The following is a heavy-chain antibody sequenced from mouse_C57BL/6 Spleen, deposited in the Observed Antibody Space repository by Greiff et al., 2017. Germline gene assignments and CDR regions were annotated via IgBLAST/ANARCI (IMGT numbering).Heavy chain of an antibody. J-gene: IGHJ3*01. CDR1: GYTFTSYW. D-gene: IGHD3-2*02. Sequence: QVQLQQSGAELVKPGASVKLSCKASGYTFTSYWMHWVKQRPGRGLEWIGRFDPNSGGTKYNEKFKSKATLTVDKPSSTAYMQLSSLTSEDSAVYYCARDSSGPAWFAYWGQGTLVTVSA. CDR2: FDPNSGGT. V-gene: IGHV1-72*01. CDR3: ARDSSGPAWFAY.